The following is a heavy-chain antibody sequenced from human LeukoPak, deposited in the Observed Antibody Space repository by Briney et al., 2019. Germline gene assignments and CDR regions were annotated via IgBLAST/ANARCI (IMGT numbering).Heavy chain of an antibody. CDR3: ATDERGYSYGY. CDR2: MNPNSGNT. V-gene: IGHV1-8*03. D-gene: IGHD5-18*01. CDR1: GYTFSSYD. Sequence: GASVKVSCKASGYTFSSYDITWVRQATGQGLEWMGWMNPNSGNTRYAQKFQGRVTITRNTSISSAYMELSSLRSEDTAVYYCATDERGYSYGYWGQGTLVTVSS. J-gene: IGHJ4*02.